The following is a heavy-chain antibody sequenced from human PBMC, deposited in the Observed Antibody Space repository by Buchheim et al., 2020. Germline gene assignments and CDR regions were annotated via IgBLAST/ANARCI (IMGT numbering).Heavy chain of an antibody. CDR1: GFTFSNAW. CDR3: ITDFWSGYFTYYTLDV. J-gene: IGHJ6*02. CDR2: IRSKAAGGTP. V-gene: IGHV3-15*01. D-gene: IGHD3-3*01. Sequence: EVQLVESGGGLVKPGESLRLSCAASGFTFSNAWMSWVRQAPGKGLEWVARIRSKAAGGTPDYAAPVKDRFSISRDDSRNTLYLQMNSLKTEDTAVYYCITDFWSGYFTYYTLDVWGQGTT.